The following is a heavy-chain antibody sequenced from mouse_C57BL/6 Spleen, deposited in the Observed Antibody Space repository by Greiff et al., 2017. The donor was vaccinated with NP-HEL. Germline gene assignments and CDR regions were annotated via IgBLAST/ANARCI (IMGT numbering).Heavy chain of an antibody. Sequence: EVMLVESGGGLVQPGGSMKLSCVASGITFSNHWMNWVRQSPEKGLEWVAQIRLKSDNFATHYAESVKGRFTISRDDSKSSVYLQMNNLSAEDTGIYYCTDPGADFDYWGQGTTLTVSS. CDR2: IRLKSDNFAT. D-gene: IGHD3-3*01. CDR1: GITFSNHW. CDR3: TDPGADFDY. J-gene: IGHJ2*01. V-gene: IGHV6-3*01.